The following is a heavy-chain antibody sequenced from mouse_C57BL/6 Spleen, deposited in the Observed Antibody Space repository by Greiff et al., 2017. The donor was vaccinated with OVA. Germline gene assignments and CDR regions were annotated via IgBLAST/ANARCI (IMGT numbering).Heavy chain of an antibody. Sequence: EVKLVESGGGLVKPGGSLKLSCAASGFTFSDYGMHWVRQAPEKGLEWVAYISSGSSTIYYADTVKGRFTISRDNAKNTLFLQMTSLRSEDTAMYYCALIYYGYDEGNWYFDVWGTGTTVTVSS. D-gene: IGHD2-2*01. V-gene: IGHV5-17*01. CDR3: ALIYYGYDEGNWYFDV. CDR2: ISSGSSTI. J-gene: IGHJ1*03. CDR1: GFTFSDYG.